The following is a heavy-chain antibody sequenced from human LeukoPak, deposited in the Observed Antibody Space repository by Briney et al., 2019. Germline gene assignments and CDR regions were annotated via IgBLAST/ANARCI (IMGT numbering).Heavy chain of an antibody. CDR2: INHDEVT. CDR1: DGSFSGYY. CDR3: ASPGGNLAAGFDY. J-gene: IGHJ4*02. Sequence: SETLSLTCAVYDGSFSGYYWSWIRQPPGKGLEWIGEINHDEVTNYNPSLKSRITISVDTSKNQFSLKLSSVTAADTAVYYCASPGGNLAAGFDYWGQGTLVTVSS. D-gene: IGHD4-23*01. V-gene: IGHV4-34*01.